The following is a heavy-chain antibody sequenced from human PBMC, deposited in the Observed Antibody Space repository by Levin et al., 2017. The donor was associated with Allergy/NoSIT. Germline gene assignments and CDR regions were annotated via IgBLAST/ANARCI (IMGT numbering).Heavy chain of an antibody. Sequence: GGSLRLSCAASGFTFSSYAMHWVRQAPGKGLEWVAVISYDGSNKYYADSVKGRFTISRDNSKNTLYLQMNSLRAEDTAVYYCARGVVWSGYIDYWGQGTLVTVSS. J-gene: IGHJ4*02. CDR3: ARGVVWSGYIDY. CDR2: ISYDGSNK. CDR1: GFTFSSYA. V-gene: IGHV3-30-3*01. D-gene: IGHD3-3*01.